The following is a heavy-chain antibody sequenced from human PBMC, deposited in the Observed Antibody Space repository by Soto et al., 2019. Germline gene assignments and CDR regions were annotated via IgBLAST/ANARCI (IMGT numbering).Heavy chain of an antibody. CDR3: VRDWSTFWGMDV. Sequence: GGSLRLSCAASGFTFSTYWMNWVRQAPGKGLEWVANIKQGGSEKYYVDSVKGRFAISRDNAKDSLFLQMNNLRAEDTAVYYCVRDWSTFWGMDVWGQGNTVTLSS. J-gene: IGHJ6*02. CDR1: GFTFSTYW. CDR2: IKQGGSEK. V-gene: IGHV3-7*01.